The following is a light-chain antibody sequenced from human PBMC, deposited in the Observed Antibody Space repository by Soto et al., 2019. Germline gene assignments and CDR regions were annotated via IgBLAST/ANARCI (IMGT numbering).Light chain of an antibody. J-gene: IGLJ1*01. V-gene: IGLV2-14*03. Sequence: QSALTQPASVSGSPGQSIAISCTGVRTDVDGYDYVSWYQQHPGQAPQLIIYDVYNRPSGVSHRFSGSKSGDTASLTISGLQPEDEATYYCYSFTGISTSLFVFGTG. CDR2: DVY. CDR3: YSFTGISTSLFV. CDR1: RTDVDGYDY.